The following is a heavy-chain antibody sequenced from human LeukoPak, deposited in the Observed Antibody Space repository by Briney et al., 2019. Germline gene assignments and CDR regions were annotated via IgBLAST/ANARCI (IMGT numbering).Heavy chain of an antibody. J-gene: IGHJ3*01. V-gene: IGHV4-34*01. D-gene: IGHD6-19*01. CDR3: ARERRVEVAARTTVAFDV. Sequence: PSETLSLTRAVYGGSFTDYHWSWIRQSPGGRLEWIGEINYTGRTHYKPSLKSRATISIDMSKNQVSLKMTSMAAADTAIYYCARERRVEVAARTTVAFDVWGQGTMVTVSS. CDR2: INYTGRT. CDR1: GGSFTDYH.